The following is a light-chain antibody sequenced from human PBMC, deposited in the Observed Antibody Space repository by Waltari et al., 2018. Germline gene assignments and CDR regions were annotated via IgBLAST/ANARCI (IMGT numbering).Light chain of an antibody. Sequence: EIVMTQSPATLSVSPGERPTLSCRASQSVSTNLAWYQQKPGQAPRHLIYGASTRATGIPDRISGSGSGTEFTLTISSLQSEDFAVYYCQHYNDWYTFGQGTKLEI. J-gene: IGKJ2*01. V-gene: IGKV3-15*01. CDR1: QSVSTN. CDR2: GAS. CDR3: QHYNDWYT.